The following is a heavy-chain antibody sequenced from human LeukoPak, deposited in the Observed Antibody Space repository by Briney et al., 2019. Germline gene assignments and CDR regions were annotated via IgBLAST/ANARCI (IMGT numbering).Heavy chain of an antibody. J-gene: IGHJ4*02. Sequence: GGSLRLSCAASGFTFSSYSMNWVRQAPGKGLEWVSSISSSSSYIYYADSVKGRFTISRDNAKNSLYLQMNSLRAEDTAVYYCARNPYSSGWPTIDYWGQGTLVTVSS. D-gene: IGHD6-25*01. V-gene: IGHV3-21*01. CDR1: GFTFSSYS. CDR3: ARNPYSSGWPTIDY. CDR2: ISSSSSYI.